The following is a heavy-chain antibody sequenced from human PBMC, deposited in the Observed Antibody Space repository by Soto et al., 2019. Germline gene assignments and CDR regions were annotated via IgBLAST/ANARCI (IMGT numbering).Heavy chain of an antibody. CDR1: GDSISSSSYY. D-gene: IGHD1-26*01. CDR2: IYYSGTT. J-gene: IGHJ3*01. CDR3: ERRDSGRQLDV. V-gene: IGHV4-39*01. Sequence: PSETLSLTCSVSGDSISSSSYYWGWIRQPPGKGLEWIGNIYYSGTTYYNPSLKSRVTISVDTSKNQFSLKLSSVTAADTAVYYCERRDSGRQLDVWGQGTMVTVSS.